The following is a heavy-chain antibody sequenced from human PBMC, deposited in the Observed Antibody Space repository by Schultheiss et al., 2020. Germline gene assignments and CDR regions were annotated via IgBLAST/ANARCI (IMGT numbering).Heavy chain of an antibody. D-gene: IGHD3-10*01. CDR3: ARDRPAPYGSGSYYYYYGMDV. CDR1: GFTFSSYS. Sequence: GESLKISCAASGFTFSSYSMNWVRQAPGKGLEWVSSISSSSSYIYYADSVKGRFTISRDNAKNSLYLQMNSLRAEDTAVYYCARDRPAPYGSGSYYYYYGMDVWGQGTTVTVSS. J-gene: IGHJ6*02. CDR2: ISSSSSYI. V-gene: IGHV3-21*01.